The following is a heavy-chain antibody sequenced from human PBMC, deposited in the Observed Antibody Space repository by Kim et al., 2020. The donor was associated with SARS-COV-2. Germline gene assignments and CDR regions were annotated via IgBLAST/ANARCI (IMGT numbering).Heavy chain of an antibody. CDR1: GFTFSSYA. CDR2: ISYDGSNK. J-gene: IGHJ4*02. CDR3: ARPGIAAAGMGGVYYFDY. D-gene: IGHD6-13*01. Sequence: GGSLRLSCAASGFTFSSYAMHWVRQAPGKGLEWVAVISYDGSNKYYADSVKGRFTISRDNSENTLYLQMNSLRAEDTAVYYCARPGIAAAGMGGVYYFDYWGQGTLVTVSS. V-gene: IGHV3-30*04.